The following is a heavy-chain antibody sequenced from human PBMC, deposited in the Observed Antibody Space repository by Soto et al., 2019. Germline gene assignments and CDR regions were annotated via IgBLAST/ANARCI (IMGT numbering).Heavy chain of an antibody. CDR2: IIPKFGTA. CDR3: AKSMIASGGVIGYYHNGMDV. V-gene: IGHV1-69*01. D-gene: IGHD3-16*02. Sequence: QVQLVQSGAEVKEPGSSVKVSCKASGGTFSRSAITWVRQAPGQGLEWMGGIIPKFGTANYAQKLKGRVTISADEFTTTAYMELSSLRSEDTAVYYCAKSMIASGGVIGYYHNGMDVWGQGTTVTVAS. CDR1: GGTFSRSA. J-gene: IGHJ6*02.